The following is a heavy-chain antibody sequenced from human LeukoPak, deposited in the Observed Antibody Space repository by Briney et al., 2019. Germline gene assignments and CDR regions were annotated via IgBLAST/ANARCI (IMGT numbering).Heavy chain of an antibody. CDR1: GGSFSGYY. Sequence: SETLSLTCAVYGGSFSGYYWSWIRQPPGKGLEWIGEINHSGSTNYNPSLKSRVSISVDSSKNQFSLKVSSVTAADTAVYYCARGSDTAAGLYWGQGTLVTVSA. D-gene: IGHD6-13*01. J-gene: IGHJ4*02. CDR2: INHSGST. CDR3: ARGSDTAAGLY. V-gene: IGHV4-34*01.